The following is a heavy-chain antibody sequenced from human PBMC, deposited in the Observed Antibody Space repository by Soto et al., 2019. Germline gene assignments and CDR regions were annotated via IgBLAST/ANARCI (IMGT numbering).Heavy chain of an antibody. CDR2: ISAYNGNT. V-gene: IGHV1-18*01. CDR1: GYTFTSYG. CDR3: ARANYHYYDSSGYESGFFQH. Sequence: AAVKVSCKASGYTFTSYGISWVRQAPGQGLEWMGWISAYNGNTNYAQKLQGRVTMTTDTSTSTAYMELRSLRSDDTAVYYCARANYHYYDSSGYESGFFQHWGQGTLVTVSS. J-gene: IGHJ1*01. D-gene: IGHD3-22*01.